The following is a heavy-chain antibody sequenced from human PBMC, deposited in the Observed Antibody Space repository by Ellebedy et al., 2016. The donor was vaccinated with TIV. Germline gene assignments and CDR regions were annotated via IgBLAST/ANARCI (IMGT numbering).Heavy chain of an antibody. CDR2: ISSDGRP. Sequence: MPGGSLRLSCTVSGDSISSGSYYWGWIRQPPGKWLQWIGSISSDGRPYYNPSLKTRFTISVDTSKNQFSLKISSVTAADTAVYFCARIYVGVLIPVGIDYWGQGTLVTVSS. J-gene: IGHJ4*02. D-gene: IGHD3-3*01. CDR1: GDSISSGSYY. V-gene: IGHV4-39*01. CDR3: ARIYVGVLIPVGIDY.